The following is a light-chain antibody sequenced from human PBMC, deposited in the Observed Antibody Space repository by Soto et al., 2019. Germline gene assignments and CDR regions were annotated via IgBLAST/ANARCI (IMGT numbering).Light chain of an antibody. CDR2: SAS. CDR3: QQSSSNPLT. J-gene: IGKJ4*01. V-gene: IGKV1-39*01. CDR1: QSISSY. Sequence: DIQMTQSPSSLSASVGDRVTITCRASQSISSYLNWYQQKPGKAPTLLIYSASSLPSGVPSRFSGSGSGTDFTLIISSLHPEDFAPYDCQQSSSNPLTFGGGTRVE.